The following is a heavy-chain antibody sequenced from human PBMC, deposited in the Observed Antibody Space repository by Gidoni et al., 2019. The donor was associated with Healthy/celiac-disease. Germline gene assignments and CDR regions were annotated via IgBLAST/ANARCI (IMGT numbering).Heavy chain of an antibody. J-gene: IGHJ4*02. CDR2: ISYDGSNK. V-gene: IGHV3-30*18. CDR3: AKDEYYYDSSGYYPDL. CDR1: GFTFSSYG. D-gene: IGHD3-22*01. Sequence: QVQLVESGGGVVQPGRSLRLSCAASGFTFSSYGMHWVRQAPGKGLEWVAVISYDGSNKYYADSVKGRFTISRDNSKNTLYLQMNSLRAEDTAVYYCAKDEYYYDSSGYYPDLWGQGTLVTVSS.